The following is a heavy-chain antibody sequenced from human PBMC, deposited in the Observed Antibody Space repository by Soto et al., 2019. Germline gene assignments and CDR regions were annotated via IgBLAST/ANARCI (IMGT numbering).Heavy chain of an antibody. Sequence: QVQLVQSGAEVKKPGASVKVSCKASGYTFTSYDINWVRQATGQGLEWMGWMNPNSGNTGYAQKFQGRVTMTRNTSISTAYMELSSLSSEDTAVYYCARGLGAARLRGGYYYYYGMDVWGQGTTVTVSS. CDR3: ARGLGAARLRGGYYYYYGMDV. CDR1: GYTFTSYD. D-gene: IGHD6-6*01. V-gene: IGHV1-8*01. J-gene: IGHJ6*02. CDR2: MNPNSGNT.